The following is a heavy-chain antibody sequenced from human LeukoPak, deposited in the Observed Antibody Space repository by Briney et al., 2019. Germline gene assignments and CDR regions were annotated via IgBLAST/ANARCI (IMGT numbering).Heavy chain of an antibody. CDR2: INPSGGST. CDR1: GYAFTSYY. CDR3: ARDISDDFVNP. Sequence: GASVKVSCKASGYAFTSYYMHWVRQAPGQGLKWMGIINPSGGSTSYAQKFQGRVTMTRDTSTSTVYMELSSLRSEDTAVYYCARDISDDFVNPWGQGTLVTVSS. V-gene: IGHV1-46*01. J-gene: IGHJ5*02. D-gene: IGHD2-21*02.